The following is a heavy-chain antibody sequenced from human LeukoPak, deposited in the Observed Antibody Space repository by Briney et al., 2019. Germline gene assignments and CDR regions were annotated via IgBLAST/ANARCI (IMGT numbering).Heavy chain of an antibody. CDR3: AKQERSGSYPYYFDY. D-gene: IGHD3-22*01. CDR1: GFIFDRYG. J-gene: IGHJ4*02. CDR2: ISDSGSRT. V-gene: IGHV3-23*01. Sequence: GGSLRLSCAASGFIFDRYGMTWVRQAPGEGLKWVSSISDSGSRTYYADSVKGRFTVSRDNSKNTVYVQMNSLRAEDTAIYYCAKQERSGSYPYYFDYWGQGTLVTVSS.